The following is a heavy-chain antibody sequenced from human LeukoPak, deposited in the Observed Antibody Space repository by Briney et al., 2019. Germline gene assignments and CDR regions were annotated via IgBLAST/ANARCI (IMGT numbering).Heavy chain of an antibody. D-gene: IGHD6-6*01. J-gene: IGHJ3*02. CDR3: ARVSVAARLAAEHDAFDI. Sequence: SETLSLTCTVSGGSISSSSYYWGWIRQPPGKGLEWIGNIYYGGSTYYNPSLKSRVTISVDTSKNQFSLKLSSVTAADTAVYYCARVSVAARLAAEHDAFDIWGQGTMVTVSS. CDR2: IYYGGST. CDR1: GGSISSSSYY. V-gene: IGHV4-39*01.